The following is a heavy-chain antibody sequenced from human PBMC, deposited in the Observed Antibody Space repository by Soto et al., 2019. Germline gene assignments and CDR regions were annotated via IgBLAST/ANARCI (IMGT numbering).Heavy chain of an antibody. Sequence: SVKVSCKASGGTFSSYAISWVRQAPGQGLEWIGGIIPIFDTANYAQKIQGRVTITADESTSTDYKELSSIRSENTTVYYYASLDGYYTNHYSSSDMDTWGQGNTLTVSS. J-gene: IGHJ6*02. D-gene: IGHD2-2*02. CDR3: ASLDGYYTNHYSSSDMDT. V-gene: IGHV1-69*13. CDR2: IIPIFDTA. CDR1: GGTFSSYA.